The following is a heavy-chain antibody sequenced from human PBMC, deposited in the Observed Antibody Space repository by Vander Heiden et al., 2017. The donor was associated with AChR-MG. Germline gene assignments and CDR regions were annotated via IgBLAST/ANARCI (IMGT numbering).Heavy chain of an antibody. V-gene: IGHV3-23*01. CDR3: VKGSGGLRRNTNYDYMDV. D-gene: IGHD5-12*01. J-gene: IGHJ6*03. Sequence: EMQLLESGGGLVQPGGSLRLTCAAPGFPFSSCAMTWVRQPPGKGPVWVPSIGGCGAGTYDADSVKGRVTISRDNSKNTLYLQMNSLSAEDTAIYYCVKGSGGLRRNTNYDYMDVWGKGTTVTVSS. CDR1: GFPFSSCA. CDR2: IGGCGAGT.